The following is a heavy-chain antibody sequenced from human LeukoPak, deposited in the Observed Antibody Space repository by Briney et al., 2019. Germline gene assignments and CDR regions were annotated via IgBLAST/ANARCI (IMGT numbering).Heavy chain of an antibody. CDR1: GFTFSDYY. J-gene: IGHJ4*02. Sequence: GGSLRLSCAASGFTFSDYYMTWIRQAPGKGLEWISYISRSSSYTYYADSVKGRFTISRDNAKNSLYLQMNSLRVEDTAVYYCAKEGTDYGDYDYFDYWGQGTLVTVSS. V-gene: IGHV3-11*06. CDR3: AKEGTDYGDYDYFDY. D-gene: IGHD4-17*01. CDR2: ISRSSSYT.